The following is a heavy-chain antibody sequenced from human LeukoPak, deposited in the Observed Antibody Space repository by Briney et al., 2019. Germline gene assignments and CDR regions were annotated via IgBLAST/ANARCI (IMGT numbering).Heavy chain of an antibody. D-gene: IGHD1-26*01. CDR2: MNPNSGNT. CDR3: AREPSGSFHFDY. Sequence: ASVKVSCKASGYTFTSYDINWVRQATGQGLEWMGWMNPNSGNTGYAQKFQGRVTMTRNTSISTAYMGLSSLRSEDTAVYYCAREPSGSFHFDYWGQGTLVTVSS. CDR1: GYTFTSYD. V-gene: IGHV1-8*01. J-gene: IGHJ4*02.